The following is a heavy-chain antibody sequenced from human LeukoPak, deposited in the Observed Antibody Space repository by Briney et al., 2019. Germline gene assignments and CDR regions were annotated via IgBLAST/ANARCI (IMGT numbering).Heavy chain of an antibody. V-gene: IGHV4-38-2*02. CDR2: IYHSGST. CDR3: ARDGDFYYFDY. Sequence: KPSETLSLTCTVSGYSISSGNYWGWIRQPPGKGPEWIGSIYHSGSTYYNPSLKSRVSISVDTSKNQFSLRLSSVTAADTAVYYCARDGDFYYFDYWGQGTLVTVSS. CDR1: GYSISSGNY. J-gene: IGHJ4*02.